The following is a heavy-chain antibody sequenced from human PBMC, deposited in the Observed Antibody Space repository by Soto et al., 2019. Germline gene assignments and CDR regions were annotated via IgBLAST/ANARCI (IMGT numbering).Heavy chain of an antibody. CDR1: GGSISSGGYY. CDR3: ARVLAGYCSRRSLHSF. J-gene: IGHJ1*01. CDR2: IYYSGST. Sequence: SETLSLTCTVSGGSISSGGYYWSWIRQHPGKGLEWIGYIYYSGSTYYNPSLKSRVTISVDTSKNQFSLKLSSVTAADTAVYYCARVLAGYCSRRSLHSFCGQGSLVPGSS. V-gene: IGHV4-31*03. D-gene: IGHD2-15*01.